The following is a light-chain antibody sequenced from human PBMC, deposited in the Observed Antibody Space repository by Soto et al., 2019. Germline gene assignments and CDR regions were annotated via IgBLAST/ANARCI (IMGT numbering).Light chain of an antibody. CDR3: QYYGGYYGSSPRYT. Sequence: TPSPGTLSLSPGERATLSCRASQNVSSNYLAWYQQRPGQAPRLLMYGAFIRATGIPDRISGSGSGTDFTVTISRLEPEDFAVYYCQYYGGYYGSSPRYTFGQGTKVDIK. CDR2: GAF. CDR1: QNVSSNY. J-gene: IGKJ2*01. V-gene: IGKV3-20*01.